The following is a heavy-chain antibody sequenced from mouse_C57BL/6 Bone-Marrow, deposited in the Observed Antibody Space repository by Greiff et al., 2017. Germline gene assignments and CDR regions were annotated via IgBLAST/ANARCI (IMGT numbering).Heavy chain of an antibody. D-gene: IGHD2-1*01. CDR3: AREGPLLWYPHFDY. Sequence: QVQLQQPGAELVKPGASVKMSCKASGYTFTSYWITWVKQRPGQGLEWIGDIYPGSGSTNYNEKFKSKATLTVDTSSSTAYMQLSSLTSEDSAVYYCAREGPLLWYPHFDYWGQGTTLTVSS. CDR1: GYTFTSYW. V-gene: IGHV1-55*01. CDR2: IYPGSGST. J-gene: IGHJ2*01.